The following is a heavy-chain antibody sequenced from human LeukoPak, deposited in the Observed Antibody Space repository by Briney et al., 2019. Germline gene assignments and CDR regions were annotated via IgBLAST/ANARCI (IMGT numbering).Heavy chain of an antibody. V-gene: IGHV3-48*03. CDR1: GFTFSSYE. D-gene: IGHD1-26*01. J-gene: IGHJ4*02. CDR2: ISSSGSTI. CDR3: ACLIVGATPSFDY. Sequence: GGSLRLSCAASGFTFSSYEMNWVRQAPGKELEWVSYISSSGSTIYYADSVKGRFTISRDNAKNSLYLQMNSLRAEDTAVYYCACLIVGATPSFDYWGQGTLVTVSS.